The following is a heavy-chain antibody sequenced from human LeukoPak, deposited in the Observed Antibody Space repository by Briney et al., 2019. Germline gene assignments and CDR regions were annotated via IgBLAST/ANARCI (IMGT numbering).Heavy chain of an antibody. CDR2: ISYDGSNK. J-gene: IGHJ4*02. CDR3: ARSDYYGSGSRFDY. D-gene: IGHD3-10*01. Sequence: GGSLRLSCAASGFTFSSYGMHWVRQAPGKGLEWVAVISYDGSNKYYADSVKGRFTISRDNSKNTLYLQMNSLRAEDTAVYYCARSDYYGSGSRFDYWGQGTLVTVSS. CDR1: GFTFSSYG. V-gene: IGHV3-30*03.